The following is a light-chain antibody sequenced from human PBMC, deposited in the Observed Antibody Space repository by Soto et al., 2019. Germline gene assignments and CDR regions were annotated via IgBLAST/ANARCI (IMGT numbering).Light chain of an antibody. CDR3: QQTYSTPYT. CDR1: QTISSY. J-gene: IGKJ2*01. V-gene: IGKV1-39*01. Sequence: DIQMTQSPSSLSASVGDRVTITCRASQTISSYLNWYQLKPGKAPNLLIYAASSLQSGVPSRFSGSGSGTDFTLTISSLKPEDFAAYHCQQTYSTPYTFGQGTKLEIK. CDR2: AAS.